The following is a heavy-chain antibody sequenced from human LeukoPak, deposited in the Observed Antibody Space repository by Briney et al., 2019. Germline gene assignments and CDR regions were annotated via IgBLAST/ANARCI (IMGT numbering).Heavy chain of an antibody. Sequence: ASVKVSCKASGYTFTTYSMNWVRQAPGQGLEWKGWINTNTGNPAYAQGFTGRFAFSLDTSVSTAYLQISSLKAEDTAVYYCAQDTATDVSEYWGQGTLVTVSS. V-gene: IGHV7-4-1*02. CDR2: INTNTGNP. CDR3: AQDTATDVSEY. CDR1: GYTFTTYS. D-gene: IGHD5-18*01. J-gene: IGHJ4*02.